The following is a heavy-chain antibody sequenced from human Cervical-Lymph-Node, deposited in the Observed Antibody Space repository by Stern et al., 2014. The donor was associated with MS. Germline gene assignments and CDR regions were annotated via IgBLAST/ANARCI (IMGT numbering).Heavy chain of an antibody. CDR2: IIPVLDIP. V-gene: IGHV1-69*09. CDR3: ARETSNNCFDY. Sequence: VQLVQSEAEVKKPGSSVRVSCKASGGTYTITWVRQATGQGLEWMGRIIPVLDIPNYAQKFQGRVTITTDKSTSTAYMELSSLSSEDTAVYYCARETSNNCFDYWGQGTLVTVSS. J-gene: IGHJ4*02. CDR1: GGTYT.